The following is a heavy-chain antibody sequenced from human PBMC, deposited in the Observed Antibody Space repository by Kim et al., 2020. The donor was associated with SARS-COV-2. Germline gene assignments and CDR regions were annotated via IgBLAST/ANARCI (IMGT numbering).Heavy chain of an antibody. Sequence: GESLKISCKGSGYSFTSYWIGWVRQMPGKGLEWMGIIYPGDSDTRYSPSFQGQVTISADKSISTAYLQWSSLKASDTAMYYCAGGMGELIVVVTAINAFDIWGQGTMVTVSS. CDR2: IYPGDSDT. D-gene: IGHD2-21*02. J-gene: IGHJ3*02. V-gene: IGHV5-51*01. CDR1: GYSFTSYW. CDR3: AGGMGELIVVVTAINAFDI.